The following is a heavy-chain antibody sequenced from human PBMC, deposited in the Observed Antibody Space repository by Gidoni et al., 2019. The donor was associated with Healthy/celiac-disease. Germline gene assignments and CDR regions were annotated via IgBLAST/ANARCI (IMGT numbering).Heavy chain of an antibody. Sequence: HVQLVQSGAEVTKPGASVKVSCTASGSTFTNSYLHWVRQAPGQGLEWMGIIYPSGGSTSYAQKFQGRVTMTRDTSTSTVYMERSSLRSEDTAVYYCAREGAGGSSWYGYYGMDVWGQGTTVTVSS. CDR1: GSTFTNSY. J-gene: IGHJ6*02. CDR3: AREGAGGSSWYGYYGMDV. V-gene: IGHV1-46*01. CDR2: IYPSGGST. D-gene: IGHD6-13*01.